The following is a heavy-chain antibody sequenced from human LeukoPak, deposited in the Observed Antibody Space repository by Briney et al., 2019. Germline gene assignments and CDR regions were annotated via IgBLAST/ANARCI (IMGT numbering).Heavy chain of an antibody. CDR2: IYYSGST. V-gene: IGHV4-59*08. Sequence: SETLSLTCTVSGGSINSYYWSWIRQPPGKGLEWIGYIYYSGSTNYNPSLKSRVTISVDTSKNQFSLKLSSVTAADTAVYYCARGASGSYLSWFDPWGQGTLVTVSS. CDR3: ARGASGSYLSWFDP. CDR1: GGSINSYY. D-gene: IGHD3-10*01. J-gene: IGHJ5*02.